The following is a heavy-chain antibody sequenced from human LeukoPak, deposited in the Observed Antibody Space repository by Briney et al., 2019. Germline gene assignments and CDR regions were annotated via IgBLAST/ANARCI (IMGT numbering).Heavy chain of an antibody. V-gene: IGHV4-61*08. CDR3: ARLTYYYDSSGYYGGYWFDP. Sequence: SQTLSLTCTVSGDSISSGDYYWSWIRQPPGKGLEWIGYIYYSGSTNYNPSLKSRVTISVDTSKNQFSLKLSSVTAADTAVYYCARLTYYYDSSGYYGGYWFDPWGQGTLVTVSS. J-gene: IGHJ5*02. CDR1: GDSISSGDYY. CDR2: IYYSGST. D-gene: IGHD3-22*01.